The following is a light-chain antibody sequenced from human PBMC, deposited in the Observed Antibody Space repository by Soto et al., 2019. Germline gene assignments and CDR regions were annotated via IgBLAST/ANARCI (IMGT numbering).Light chain of an antibody. J-gene: IGLJ1*01. CDR2: EVT. Sequence: QSALTQPASVSGSPGHSITISCTGTSSDVGDYNYVSWYQHHPGKAPKVMIYEVTYRPSGVSNRFSGSKSGNTASLTISGLKAEDEADYYCSSFTSTSTLVFGTGTKLTVL. CDR1: SSDVGDYNY. CDR3: SSFTSTSTLV. V-gene: IGLV2-14*01.